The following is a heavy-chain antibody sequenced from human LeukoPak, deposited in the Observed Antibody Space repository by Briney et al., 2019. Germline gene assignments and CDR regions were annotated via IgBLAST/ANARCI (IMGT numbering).Heavy chain of an antibody. CDR3: ARGHDYFDY. CDR1: GDSISSGDYY. CDR2: IYYSGNT. Sequence: SQTLSLTCTVSGDSISSGDYYWSRIRQPPGKGLEWIGYIYYSGNTYYNPSLQSRVTISVDTSMNQFSLNLSSVTAADTAVFYCARGHDYFDYWGQGTLVTVSS. J-gene: IGHJ4*02. V-gene: IGHV4-30-4*08.